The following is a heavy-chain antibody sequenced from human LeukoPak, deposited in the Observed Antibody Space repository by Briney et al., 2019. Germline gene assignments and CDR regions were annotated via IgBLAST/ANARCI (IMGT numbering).Heavy chain of an antibody. J-gene: IGHJ4*02. D-gene: IGHD3-10*01. CDR3: AREDSYYYGSGSYPFDY. CDR2: ISSSSSYI. V-gene: IGHV3-21*01. Sequence: GSLRLSCAASGFTFSSYSMNWVRQAPGKGLEWISSISSSSSYIYYADSVKGRFTISRDNAKNSLYLQMNSLRAEDTAVYYCAREDSYYYGSGSYPFDYWGQGTLVTVSS. CDR1: GFTFSSYS.